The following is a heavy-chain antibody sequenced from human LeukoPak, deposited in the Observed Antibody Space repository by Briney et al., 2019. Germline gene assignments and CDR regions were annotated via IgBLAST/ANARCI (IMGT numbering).Heavy chain of an antibody. V-gene: IGHV1-46*01. D-gene: IGHD1-26*01. CDR3: ARVGVGATFFDY. Sequence: GASVKVSCKASGYTFTSYDMHWVRQAPGQGLEWMGIINPSGGSTSYAQKFQGRVTMTRDTSTSTVYMELSSLRSEDTAVYYCARVGVGATFFDYWGQGTLVTVSS. J-gene: IGHJ4*02. CDR1: GYTFTSYD. CDR2: INPSGGST.